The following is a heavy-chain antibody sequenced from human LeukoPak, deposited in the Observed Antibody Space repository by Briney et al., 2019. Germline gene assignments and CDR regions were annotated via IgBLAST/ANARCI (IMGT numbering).Heavy chain of an antibody. Sequence: PGRSLRLSCAASGFTFSSHGMHWARQAPGKGLEWVAVIWYDGSNKYYADSVKGRFTISRDNSKNTLYLQMNSLRAEDTAVYYCAKGLIPGDYVHYYYMDVWGKGTTVTVSS. J-gene: IGHJ6*03. V-gene: IGHV3-33*06. CDR3: AKGLIPGDYVHYYYMDV. CDR2: IWYDGSNK. CDR1: GFTFSSHG. D-gene: IGHD4-17*01.